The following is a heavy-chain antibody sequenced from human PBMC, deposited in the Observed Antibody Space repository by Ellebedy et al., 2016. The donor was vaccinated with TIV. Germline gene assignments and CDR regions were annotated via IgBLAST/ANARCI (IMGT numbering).Heavy chain of an antibody. V-gene: IGHV3-66*01. J-gene: IGHJ6*02. CDR1: GIAVRTYY. CDR2: IHTGGST. CDR3: ARIRGGTGQYGMDV. Sequence: GGSLRLSCEASGIAVRTYYMTWVRQAPGKGLEWVSVIHTGGSTYYADSVRGRFTISRDNSKNTVYLQMNALRVEDTALYYCARIRGGTGQYGMDVWGQGTTVTVSS. D-gene: IGHD1-1*01.